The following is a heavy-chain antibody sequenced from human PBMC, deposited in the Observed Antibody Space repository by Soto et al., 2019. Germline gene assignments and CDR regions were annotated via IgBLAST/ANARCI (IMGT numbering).Heavy chain of an antibody. V-gene: IGHV3-30*18. J-gene: IGHJ6*02. CDR1: GFTFSDYG. D-gene: IGHD3-22*01. Sequence: VGSLRLSCAVSGFTFSDYGMHWVRQTPDKVLEWVAVMSPDGSKKYYTDSVKVRFTISRDNSNNTMYVQMNSLRAEDTAVYYCAKDRGSYYDTSGYPDVWGQGTTVTVSS. CDR2: MSPDGSKK. CDR3: AKDRGSYYDTSGYPDV.